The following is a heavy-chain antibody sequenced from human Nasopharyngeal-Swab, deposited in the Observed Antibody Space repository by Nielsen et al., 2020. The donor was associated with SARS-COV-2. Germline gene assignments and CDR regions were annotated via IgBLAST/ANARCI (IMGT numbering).Heavy chain of an antibody. Sequence: SETLSLTCTVSGASISSSSYYWDWIRQPPGKGLEWIGSIYYSGSTYYNPSLKSRVTISVDMSKNQFSLKLSSVTAADTSVYFCARHQLRYFDWLLADVHTQWLAEPTYFDYWGQGTLVTVSS. CDR1: GASISSSSYY. D-gene: IGHD3-9*01. CDR2: IYYSGST. V-gene: IGHV4-39*01. CDR3: ARHQLRYFDWLLADVHTQWLAEPTYFDY. J-gene: IGHJ4*02.